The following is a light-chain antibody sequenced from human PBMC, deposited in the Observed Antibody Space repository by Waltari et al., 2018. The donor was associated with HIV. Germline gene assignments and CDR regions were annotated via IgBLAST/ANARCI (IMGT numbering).Light chain of an antibody. J-gene: IGLJ2*01. Sequence: SYELTQPPSMSVSPGQTASITCSGDQLGDKHVGWYQQKPGQSPELVIYQNKKRPSGIPDRFSCSNSGNTVPLTISGTQAVDEADYYCQAWDSSTRGLFGGGTKLTVL. CDR1: QLGDKH. CDR2: QNK. V-gene: IGLV3-1*01. CDR3: QAWDSSTRGL.